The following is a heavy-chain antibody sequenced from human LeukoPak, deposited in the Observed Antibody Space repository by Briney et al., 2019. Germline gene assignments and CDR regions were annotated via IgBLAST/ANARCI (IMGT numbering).Heavy chain of an antibody. CDR1: GFTFSSYA. J-gene: IGHJ5*02. D-gene: IGHD2-2*01. CDR2: ISYDGSNK. V-gene: IGHV3-30-3*01. Sequence: GGSLRLSCAASGFTFSSYAMHWVRQAPGKGLEWVAVISYDGSNKYYADSVKGRFTISRDNSKNTLYLQMNSLRAEDTAVYYCASWIVVVPAANGGFDPWGQGTLVTVSS. CDR3: ASWIVVVPAANGGFDP.